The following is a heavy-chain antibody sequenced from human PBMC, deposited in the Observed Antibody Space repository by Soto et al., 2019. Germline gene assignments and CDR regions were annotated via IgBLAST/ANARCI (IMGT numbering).Heavy chain of an antibody. CDR2: VYHSGST. V-gene: IGHV4-4*02. CDR1: GGSISSSTNW. J-gene: IGHJ4*02. D-gene: IGHD1-26*01. Sequence: AETLSLTCTVSGGSISSSTNWWYWVLHPPGKGLEWIGEVYHSGSTNYNPSLKGRVTISVDKSKNQFSLKLTSVTAADTAVYYCARDPYRGSSLWAYWGQGTLVSVSS. CDR3: ARDPYRGSSLWAY.